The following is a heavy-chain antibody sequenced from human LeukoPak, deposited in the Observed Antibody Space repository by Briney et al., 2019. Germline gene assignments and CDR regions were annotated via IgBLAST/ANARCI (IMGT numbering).Heavy chain of an antibody. D-gene: IGHD7-27*01. J-gene: IGHJ4*02. CDR1: GFTFSSYA. Sequence: PGGSLRLFCAASGFTFSSYAMSWVRQAPGKGLEWVANIKTDGSQIYYVDSVKGRFTISRDNAKNSLYLQMNSLRAEGTAVYYCARDLNWETYWGQGTLVSVSS. CDR3: ARDLNWETY. CDR2: IKTDGSQI. V-gene: IGHV3-7*01.